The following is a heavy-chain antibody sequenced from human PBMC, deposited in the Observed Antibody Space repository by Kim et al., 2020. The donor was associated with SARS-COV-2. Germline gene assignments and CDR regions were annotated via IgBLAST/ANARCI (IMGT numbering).Heavy chain of an antibody. D-gene: IGHD6-25*01. J-gene: IGHJ6*02. CDR1: GFTLSSYW. Sequence: GGSLRLSCAASGFTLSSYWMSWVRQAPGKGLEWVANIKKDGSEKYYVDSVKGRFTISRDNAKNSLYLQMKSLRAEDTAVYYCARESSSGGYYDGMDVWGQGTTDTVSS. CDR3: ARESSSGGYYDGMDV. CDR2: IKKDGSEK. V-gene: IGHV3-7*01.